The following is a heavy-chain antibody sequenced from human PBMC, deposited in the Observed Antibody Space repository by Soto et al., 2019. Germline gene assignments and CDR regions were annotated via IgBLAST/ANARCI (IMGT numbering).Heavy chain of an antibody. V-gene: IGHV4-39*01. CDR3: ATQSGYDYYALVAVAGAFDY. CDR2: IYYSGST. Sequence: QPQLQESGPGLVKPSETLSLTCTVSGGSISSSSYYWGWIRQPPGKGRGWIGGIYYSGSTYYNPSRKSRVTISVDTSKNQFSLKLSSVTAADTAVYYCATQSGYDYYALVAVAGAFDYWGQGTLVTVSS. CDR1: GGSISSSSYY. D-gene: IGHD5-12*01. J-gene: IGHJ4*02.